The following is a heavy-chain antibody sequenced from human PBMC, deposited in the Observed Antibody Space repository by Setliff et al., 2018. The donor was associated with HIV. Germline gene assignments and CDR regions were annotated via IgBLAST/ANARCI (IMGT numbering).Heavy chain of an antibody. CDR1: GGSIRSGSYY. Sequence: LSLPCSVSGGSIRSGSYYWSWIRQPAGKGLEWIGHIYSTGGTRYNPSLESRLTILVDTSRNQFSLNLSSVTAADTAVYYFARAASSGTYVWEPATDLWGRGTLVTVSS. D-gene: IGHD1-26*01. V-gene: IGHV4-61*09. CDR2: IYSTGGT. CDR3: ARAASSGTYVWEPATDL. J-gene: IGHJ2*01.